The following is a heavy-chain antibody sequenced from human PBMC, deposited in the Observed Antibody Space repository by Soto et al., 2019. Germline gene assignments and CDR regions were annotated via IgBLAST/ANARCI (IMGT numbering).Heavy chain of an antibody. J-gene: IGHJ5*02. D-gene: IGHD3-9*01. V-gene: IGHV3-11*01. CDR1: GFTFSDCY. CDR3: ARGYRGDYDILTGYNWFDP. Sequence: GGSLRLSCAASGFTFSDCYMSWIRQAPGKGLEWVSYISSSGSTIYYADSVKGRFTISRDNAKNSLYLQMNSLRAEDTAVYYCARGYRGDYDILTGYNWFDPWGQGTLVTVST. CDR2: ISSSGSTI.